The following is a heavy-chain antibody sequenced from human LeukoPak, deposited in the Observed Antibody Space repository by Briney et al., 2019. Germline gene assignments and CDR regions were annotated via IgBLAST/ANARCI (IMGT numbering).Heavy chain of an antibody. CDR2: IYYSGST. Sequence: PSETLSLTCTVSGGSISSSSYYWGWIRQPPGKGLEWIGSIYYSGSTYYNPSLKSRVTISVDTSKNQFSLKLSSVTAADTAVYYCARRAGIPIFGVAVYYFDYWGQGTLVTVSS. D-gene: IGHD3-3*01. V-gene: IGHV4-39*01. CDR3: ARRAGIPIFGVAVYYFDY. J-gene: IGHJ4*02. CDR1: GGSISSSSYY.